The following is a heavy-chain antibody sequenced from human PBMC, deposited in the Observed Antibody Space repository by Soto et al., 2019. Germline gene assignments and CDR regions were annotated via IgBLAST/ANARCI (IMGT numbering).Heavy chain of an antibody. CDR1: GGSISSGGYY. D-gene: IGHD3-3*01. V-gene: IGHV4-31*03. CDR2: IYYSGST. Sequence: QVQLQESGPGLVKPSQTLSLTCTVSGGSISSGGYYWSWIRQHPGKGLEWIGYIYYSGSTYYNPSLKGRVTISVDTCKNQFSLKLSSVTAAATAVYYCARGFGVVIPAWNWFDPWGQGTLVTVSS. J-gene: IGHJ5*02. CDR3: ARGFGVVIPAWNWFDP.